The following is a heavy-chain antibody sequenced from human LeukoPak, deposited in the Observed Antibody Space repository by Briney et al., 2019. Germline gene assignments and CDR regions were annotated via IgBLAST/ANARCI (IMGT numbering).Heavy chain of an antibody. V-gene: IGHV4-59*08. CDR1: GGSISSYY. CDR2: TYYSGST. D-gene: IGHD5-18*01. J-gene: IGHJ4*02. Sequence: SETLSLTCTVSGGSISSYYWSWIRQPPGKGLEWIGYTYYSGSTNYNPSLKSRVTISVDTSKNQFSLKLSSVTAADTAVYYCAGGNVDTAMVYNWGQGTLATVSS. CDR3: AGGNVDTAMVYN.